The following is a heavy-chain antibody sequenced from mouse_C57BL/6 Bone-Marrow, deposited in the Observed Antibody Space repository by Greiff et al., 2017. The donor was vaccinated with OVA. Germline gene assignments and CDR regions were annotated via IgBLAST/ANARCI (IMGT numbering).Heavy chain of an antibody. Sequence: VHVKQSGPVLVKPGASVKMSCKASGYTFTDYYMNWVKQSHGKSLEWIGVINPYNGGTSYNQKFKGKATLTVDKSSSTAYMELNSLTSEDSAVYYCATDYDGDYWGQGTTLTVSS. J-gene: IGHJ2*01. CDR3: ATDYDGDY. V-gene: IGHV1-19*01. CDR1: GYTFTDYY. D-gene: IGHD2-4*01. CDR2: INPYNGGT.